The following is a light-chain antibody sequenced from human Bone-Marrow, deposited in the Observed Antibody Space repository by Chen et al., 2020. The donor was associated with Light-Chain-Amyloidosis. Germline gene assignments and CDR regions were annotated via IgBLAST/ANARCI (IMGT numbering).Light chain of an antibody. V-gene: IGLV3-21*02. CDR3: QVWDRSSDRPV. CDR2: DDS. J-gene: IGLJ3*02. Sequence: YGRTHPSSVSLAPGQRATMACGGNNIGSTSVHWYQQTPGQAPLLVVYDDSDRPSGIPERLSGSNSGNTATLTISRVEAGDEADYYCQVWDRSSDRPVFGGGTKLTVL. CDR1: NIGSTS.